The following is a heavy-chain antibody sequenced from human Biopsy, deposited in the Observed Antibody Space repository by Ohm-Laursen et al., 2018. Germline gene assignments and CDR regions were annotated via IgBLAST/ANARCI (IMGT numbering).Heavy chain of an antibody. CDR1: GGSIISYY. V-gene: IGHV4-59*08. CDR3: ARRGSGGRSFDY. J-gene: IGHJ4*02. CDR2: VYNGGIT. Sequence: SDTLSLTCSVSGGSIISYYWTWIRQPPGQGMEWIGNVYNGGITNSNPSLKSRVTISADTSKNQFSLKLGSVTVAATAVFYCARRGSGGRSFDYWGQGSLVTVSS. D-gene: IGHD2-15*01.